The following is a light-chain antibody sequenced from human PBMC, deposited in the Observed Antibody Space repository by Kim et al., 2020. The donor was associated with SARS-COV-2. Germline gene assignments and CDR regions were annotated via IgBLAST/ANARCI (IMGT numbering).Light chain of an antibody. CDR1: QSVTYN. V-gene: IGKV3-15*01. CDR2: GAS. J-gene: IGKJ4*01. CDR3: QQYSDWPPLT. Sequence: VSPGERVTLSCRASQSVTYNLAWYQHKPGQAPRVLIYGASYRDTGVPARFSGSGSGTEFTLTITSLQSEDVGTYYCQQYSDWPPLTFGGGTKLE.